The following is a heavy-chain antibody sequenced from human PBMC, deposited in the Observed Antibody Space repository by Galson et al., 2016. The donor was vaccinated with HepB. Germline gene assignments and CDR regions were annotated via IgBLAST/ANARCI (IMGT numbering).Heavy chain of an antibody. CDR3: ARDHYDFWRGSRFDP. V-gene: IGHV1-18*01. Sequence: SVKVSCKAPGYTFTRDGISWVRQAPGQGLEWMGWISAYNGNTSSAQKLQGRVTMNTDTSTSTAYMELRSLRSDDTAVYYWARDHYDFWRGSRFDPWGQGTLVTVSS. CDR1: GYTFTRDG. D-gene: IGHD3-3*01. J-gene: IGHJ5*02. CDR2: ISAYNGNT.